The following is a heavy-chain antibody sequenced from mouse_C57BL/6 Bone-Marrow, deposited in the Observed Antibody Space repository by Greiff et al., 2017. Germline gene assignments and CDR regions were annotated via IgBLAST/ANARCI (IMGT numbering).Heavy chain of an antibody. D-gene: IGHD1-1*01. CDR2: IDPENGDT. J-gene: IGHJ3*01. V-gene: IGHV14-4*01. CDR3: TTLNYYGSRTWVAY. CDR1: GFNIKDDY. Sequence: VQLQQSGAELVRPGASVKLSCTASGFNIKDDYMHWVKQRPEQGLEWIGWIDPENGDTEYASKFQGTATITADTSSNTAYLQLSSLTSEDTAVYYCTTLNYYGSRTWVAYWGQGTLVTVSA.